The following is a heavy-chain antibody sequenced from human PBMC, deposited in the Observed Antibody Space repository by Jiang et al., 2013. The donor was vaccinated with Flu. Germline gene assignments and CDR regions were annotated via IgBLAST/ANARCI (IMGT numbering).Heavy chain of an antibody. CDR3: AKDHNDFWSGYYTYYFDY. CDR1: GFTFSSYG. J-gene: IGHJ4*02. V-gene: IGHV3-30*18. CDR2: ISYDGSNK. D-gene: IGHD3-3*01. Sequence: GGGVVQPGRSLRLSCAASGFTFSSYGMHWVRQAPGKGLEWVAVISYDGSNKYYADSVKGRFTISRDNSKNTLYLQMNSLRAEDTAVYYCAKDHNDFWSGYYTYYFDYWGQGTLVTVSS.